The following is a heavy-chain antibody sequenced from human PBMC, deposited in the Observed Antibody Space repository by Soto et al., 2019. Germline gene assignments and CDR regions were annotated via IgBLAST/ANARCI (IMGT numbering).Heavy chain of an antibody. J-gene: IGHJ4*02. CDR2: IIPIFGTA. Sequence: QVQLVQSGAEVKKPGSSVKVSCKASGGTFSSYAISWVRQAPGQGLEWMGGIIPIFGTANYAQKFQGRVTITADESTSTAYMELSSLRSEDTAVYYCARAGYCSGGSCFYPPYYFDYWGQGTLVTVSS. D-gene: IGHD2-15*01. CDR1: GGTFSSYA. V-gene: IGHV1-69*01. CDR3: ARAGYCSGGSCFYPPYYFDY.